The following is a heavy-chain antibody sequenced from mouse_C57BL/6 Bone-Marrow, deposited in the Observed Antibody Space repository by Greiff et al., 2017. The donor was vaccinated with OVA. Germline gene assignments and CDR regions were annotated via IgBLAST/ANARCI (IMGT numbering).Heavy chain of an antibody. V-gene: IGHV1-74*01. Sequence: VQPQQPGAELVKPGASVKVSRKASGYTFTSHWMHWVKQRPGQGLEWIGRIYPSASVTIYTQQFKGTVTLPVDKSSSTAYMQLMRLTSADSAVYDCAIGGNYGFAYWGQGTLVTVSA. CDR1: GYTFTSHW. J-gene: IGHJ3*01. CDR2: IYPSASVT. CDR3: AIGGNYGFAY. D-gene: IGHD2-1*01.